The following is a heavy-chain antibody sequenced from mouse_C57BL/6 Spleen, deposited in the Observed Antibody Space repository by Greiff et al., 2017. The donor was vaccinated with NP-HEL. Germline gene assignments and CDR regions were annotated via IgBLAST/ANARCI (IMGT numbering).Heavy chain of an antibody. J-gene: IGHJ3*01. V-gene: IGHV7-3*01. CDR1: GFTFTDYY. Sequence: EVKLVESGGGLVQPGGSLSLSCAASGFTFTDYYMSWVRQPPGKALEWLGFIRNKANGYTTEYSASVKGRFTISRDNSQSILYLQMNALRAEDSAPYYCARGAVTGAWFAYWGQETLVTVSP. D-gene: IGHD2-13*01. CDR2: IRNKANGYTT. CDR3: ARGAVTGAWFAY.